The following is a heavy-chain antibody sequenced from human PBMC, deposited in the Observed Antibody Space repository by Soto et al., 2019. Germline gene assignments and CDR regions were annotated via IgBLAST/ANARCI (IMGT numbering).Heavy chain of an antibody. D-gene: IGHD3-9*01. CDR1: GFTFSSYG. CDR2: IWYDGSNK. Sequence: GGSLRLSCAASGFTFSSYGMHWVRQAPGKGLEWVAVIWYDGSNKYYADSVKGRFTISRDNSKNTLYLQMNSLRAEDTAVYYCARDPLPYYDILTCYYPYYYYYGMDVWGQGTTVTVSS. J-gene: IGHJ6*02. CDR3: ARDPLPYYDILTCYYPYYYYYGMDV. V-gene: IGHV3-33*01.